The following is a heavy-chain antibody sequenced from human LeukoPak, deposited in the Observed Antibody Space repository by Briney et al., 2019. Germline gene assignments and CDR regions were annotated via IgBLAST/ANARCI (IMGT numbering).Heavy chain of an antibody. D-gene: IGHD3-9*01. J-gene: IGHJ3*02. V-gene: IGHV3-53*01. Sequence: GSLTLSCAASGFTVSSNYMSWVRQAPGMGLEWVSLIYSDGTTYYADSVKGRFTISRDNSKNKLYLQLNSLRAEDTAVYFCARDYDILTGSAFDIWGQGTMVTVSS. CDR1: GFTVSSNY. CDR3: ARDYDILTGSAFDI. CDR2: IYSDGTT.